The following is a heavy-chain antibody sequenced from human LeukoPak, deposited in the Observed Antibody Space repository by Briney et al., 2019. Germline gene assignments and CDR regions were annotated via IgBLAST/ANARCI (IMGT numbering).Heavy chain of an antibody. CDR3: ARDGILSFGYIFETPLDH. Sequence: GGSLRLSCATSGFSFSTYTMNWVRQAPGTGPEWVSSISNGGRYIKYADSVKGRFTISRYNAKNSLFLQMNSLRVEDTAVYYCARDGILSFGYIFETPLDHWGKGLLVTVSS. V-gene: IGHV3-21*01. D-gene: IGHD1-1*01. CDR2: ISNGGRYI. J-gene: IGHJ4*02. CDR1: GFSFSTYT.